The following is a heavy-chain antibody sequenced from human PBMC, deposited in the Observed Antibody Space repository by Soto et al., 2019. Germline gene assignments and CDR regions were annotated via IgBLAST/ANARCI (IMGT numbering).Heavy chain of an antibody. J-gene: IGHJ4*02. Sequence: QVQLVQSGAEVKEPGASVKVSCKASGYTFTNYDINWVRQATGQGPEWMGWMNPDSGDTGYVPNFQGRVTMTRSTSISTAYMELSDLISEDTAVYYCARSRGGTGVHFDYWGQGTLVTVSS. D-gene: IGHD7-27*01. V-gene: IGHV1-8*01. CDR1: GYTFTNYD. CDR3: ARSRGGTGVHFDY. CDR2: MNPDSGDT.